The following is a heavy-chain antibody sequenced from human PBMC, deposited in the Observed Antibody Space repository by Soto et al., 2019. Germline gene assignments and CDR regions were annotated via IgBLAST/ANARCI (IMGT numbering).Heavy chain of an antibody. D-gene: IGHD6-13*01. V-gene: IGHV3-20*04. CDR3: ARGPVYSSSWYESSFDY. Sequence: GGSLRLSCAASGFTFDDYAMSWVRQAPGKGLEWVSNINWNGGSTGYADSVKGRFTISRDNAKKSLYLQMNSLRVEDTALYYCARGPVYSSSWYESSFDYWGQGTLVTVSS. J-gene: IGHJ4*02. CDR1: GFTFDDYA. CDR2: INWNGGST.